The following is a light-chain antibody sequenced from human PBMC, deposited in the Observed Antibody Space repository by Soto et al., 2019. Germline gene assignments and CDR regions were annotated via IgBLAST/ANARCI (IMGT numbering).Light chain of an antibody. Sequence: EIVLTQSPGSLSLPPGERATLSCRASQSFSNNYLAWYQQKPGQAPRLLIYGASTRATGIPARFSGSGSGTDFTLTISGLQSEDFAVYYCQQYNNWPQTFGQGTKVDI. CDR3: QQYNNWPQT. V-gene: IGKV3-15*01. CDR1: QSFSNN. J-gene: IGKJ1*01. CDR2: GAS.